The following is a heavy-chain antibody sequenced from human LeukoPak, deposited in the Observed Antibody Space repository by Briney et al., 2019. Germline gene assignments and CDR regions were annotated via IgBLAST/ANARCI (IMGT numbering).Heavy chain of an antibody. CDR3: ARTSKSPYDYVWGSDQLPYLFDY. J-gene: IGHJ4*02. CDR2: INQSGTT. V-gene: IGHV4-34*01. Sequence: SDTLSLTCAIYGGSFSDNYWSWIRQPPGKGLEWIGEINQSGTTNYNPSLKSPVTISVDTSTNQFSLKLSSVTAADTAVYYCARTSKSPYDYVWGSDQLPYLFDYWGQGTLVTVSS. CDR1: GGSFSDNY. D-gene: IGHD3-16*02.